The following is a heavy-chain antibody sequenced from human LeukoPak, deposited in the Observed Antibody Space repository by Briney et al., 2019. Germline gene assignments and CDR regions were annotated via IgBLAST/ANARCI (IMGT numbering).Heavy chain of an antibody. CDR3: ARARVNAEIDY. Sequence: SSVKVSCKASGGTFIRYTISWVRQAPGQGLEWMGRIIPILGIANYAQKFQGRVTITADKSTSTAYMELSSLRSEDTAVYYCARARVNAEIDYWGQGTLVTVSS. J-gene: IGHJ4*02. CDR2: IIPILGIA. D-gene: IGHD4-23*01. V-gene: IGHV1-69*02. CDR1: GGTFIRYT.